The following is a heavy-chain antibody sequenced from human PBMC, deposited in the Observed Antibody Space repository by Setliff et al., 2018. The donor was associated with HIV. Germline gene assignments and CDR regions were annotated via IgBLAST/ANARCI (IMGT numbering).Heavy chain of an antibody. J-gene: IGHJ4*02. Sequence: GASVKVSCKASGSTFSSYAFHWVRQAPGQRLEWMGWINAGNGKTKYSQKFQSRVTITRDTSTSTAYMELSSLRSEDTAVYYCARVRRGSSWTLTTLRTFDYWGQGTLVTVSS. CDR1: GSTFSSYA. CDR2: INAGNGKT. D-gene: IGHD4-17*01. CDR3: ARVRRGSSWTLTTLRTFDY. V-gene: IGHV1-3*01.